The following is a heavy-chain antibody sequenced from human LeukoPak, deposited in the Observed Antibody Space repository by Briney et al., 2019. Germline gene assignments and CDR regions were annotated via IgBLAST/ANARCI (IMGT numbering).Heavy chain of an antibody. Sequence: PSETLSLTCAVYGGSFSGYYWSWIRQPPGKGLEWIGEINHSGSTNYNPSLKSRVTISVDTSKNQFSLKLSSVTAADTAVYYCARTPSRISWFDPWGQGTLVTVSS. J-gene: IGHJ5*02. V-gene: IGHV4-34*01. CDR1: GGSFSGYY. CDR2: INHSGST. CDR3: ARTPSRISWFDP. D-gene: IGHD1-14*01.